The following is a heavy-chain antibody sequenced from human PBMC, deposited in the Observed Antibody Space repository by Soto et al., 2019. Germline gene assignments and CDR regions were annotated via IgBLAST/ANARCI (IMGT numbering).Heavy chain of an antibody. D-gene: IGHD2-2*03. V-gene: IGHV3-48*02. CDR1: GFNFHTYT. Sequence: DVQLVESGGGLVKPGGSLRLSCAASGFNFHTYTMTWVRQAPGKGLEWVSYISGTSETIFYADSVKGRFTISRDNAKNPLYLQLNSLRDEETAVSYCATGYCRSDNCHFTHCGQGTLVTVSS. CDR2: ISGTSETI. J-gene: IGHJ4*02. CDR3: ATGYCRSDNCHFTH.